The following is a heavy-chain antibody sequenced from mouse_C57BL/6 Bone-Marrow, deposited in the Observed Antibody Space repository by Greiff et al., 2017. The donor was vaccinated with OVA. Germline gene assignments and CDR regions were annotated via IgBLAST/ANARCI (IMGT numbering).Heavy chain of an antibody. CDR1: GFTFSSYA. CDR2: ISDGGSYT. Sequence: EVKLMESGGGLVKPGGSLKLSCAASGFTFSSYAMSWVRQTPEKRLEWVATISDGGSYTYYPDNVKGRFTISRDNAKNNLYLQMSHLKSEDTAMYYCARDQYYGSSYVGYYFDYWGQGTTLTVSS. CDR3: ARDQYYGSSYVGYYFDY. D-gene: IGHD1-1*01. J-gene: IGHJ2*01. V-gene: IGHV5-4*01.